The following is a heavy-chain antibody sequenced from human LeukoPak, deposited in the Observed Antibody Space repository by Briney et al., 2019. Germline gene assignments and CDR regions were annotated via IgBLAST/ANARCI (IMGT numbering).Heavy chain of an antibody. CDR1: GFTFSNYA. D-gene: IGHD2/OR15-2a*01. CDR3: AKGHSSTHLGAFDV. CDR2: ISGSATTT. V-gene: IGHV3-23*01. J-gene: IGHJ3*01. Sequence: PGGSLRLSCAASGFTFSNYAMSWVRQAPGKGLEWVSAISGSATTTYYADSVRGRFTISRDNSKNTVFLLMSSLRAEDTAIYYCAKGHSSTHLGAFDVWGQGAMVTVSS.